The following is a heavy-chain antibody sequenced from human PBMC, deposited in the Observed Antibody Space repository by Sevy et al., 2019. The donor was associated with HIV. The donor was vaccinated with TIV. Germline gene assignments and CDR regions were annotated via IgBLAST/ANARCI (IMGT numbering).Heavy chain of an antibody. CDR2: INPHSGGT. V-gene: IGHV1-2*02. CDR3: ARVAHGVPLWPPFDY. CDR1: GYTFTDYY. J-gene: IGHJ4*02. Sequence: ASVKVSCKASGYTFTDYYIHWVRQAPGQGLEWMGSINPHSGGTNYAQKFQGSVTMTRDTSITTAYMELNRLRFDDTAVYCCARVAHGVPLWPPFDYWGQGTLVTVSS. D-gene: IGHD3-10*01.